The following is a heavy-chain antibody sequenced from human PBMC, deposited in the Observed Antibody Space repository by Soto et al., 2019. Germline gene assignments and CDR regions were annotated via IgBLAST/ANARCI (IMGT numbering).Heavy chain of an antibody. CDR3: ARATIFYYYGMDV. Sequence: SETLSLTCTVSGGSISSGGYYWSWIRQHPGKGLEWIGYIYYSGSTYYNPSLKSRVTISVDTSKNQFSLKLSSVTAADTAVYYCARATIFYYYGMDVWGQGTTVTVSS. D-gene: IGHD5-12*01. CDR1: GGSISSGGYY. CDR2: IYYSGST. J-gene: IGHJ6*02. V-gene: IGHV4-31*03.